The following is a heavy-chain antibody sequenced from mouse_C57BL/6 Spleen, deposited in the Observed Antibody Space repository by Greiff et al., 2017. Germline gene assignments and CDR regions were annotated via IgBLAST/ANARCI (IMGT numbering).Heavy chain of an antibody. V-gene: IGHV1-15*01. Sequence: VQLQESGAELVRPGASVTLSCKASGYTFTDYEMHWVKQTPVHGLEWIGAIDPETGGTAYNQKFKGKAILTADKSSSTAYMELRSLTSEDSAVYYCTEITTVAFDYWGQGTTLTVSS. CDR1: GYTFTDYE. CDR3: TEITTVAFDY. D-gene: IGHD1-1*01. J-gene: IGHJ2*01. CDR2: IDPETGGT.